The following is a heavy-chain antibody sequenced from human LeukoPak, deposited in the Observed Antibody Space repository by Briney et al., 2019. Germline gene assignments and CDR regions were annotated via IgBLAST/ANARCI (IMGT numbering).Heavy chain of an antibody. D-gene: IGHD6-13*01. CDR2: INHSGST. J-gene: IGHJ5*02. V-gene: IGHV4-34*01. CDR1: GGSFSGYY. CDR3: ARLSSSWYPWFDP. Sequence: SETLSLTCAVYGGSFSGYYWSWIRQPPGKGLEWIGEINHSGSTNYNPSLKSRVTISVDTSKNQFSLKLSSVTAADTAVYYCARLSSSWYPWFDPWGQGTLVAVSS.